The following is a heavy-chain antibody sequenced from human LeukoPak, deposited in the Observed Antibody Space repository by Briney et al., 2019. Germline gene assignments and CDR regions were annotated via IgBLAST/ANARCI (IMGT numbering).Heavy chain of an antibody. V-gene: IGHV3-15*01. CDR1: GFTFSSYG. CDR3: TTDLLWFGELLSDLLGY. J-gene: IGHJ4*02. Sequence: SGGTLRLSCAASGFTFSSYGMSWVRQAPGKGLEWVGRIKSKTDGGTTDYAAPVKGRFTISRDDSKNTLYLQMNSLKTEDTAVYYCTTDLLWFGELLSDLLGYWGQGTLVTVSS. CDR2: IKSKTDGGTT. D-gene: IGHD3-10*01.